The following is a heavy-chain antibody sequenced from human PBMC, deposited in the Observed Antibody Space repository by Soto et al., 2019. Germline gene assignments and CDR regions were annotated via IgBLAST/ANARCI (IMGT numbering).Heavy chain of an antibody. J-gene: IGHJ4*02. D-gene: IGHD5-12*01. Sequence: VQLVESGGGVVQSGGSLRLSCSASGFTFSSYAMHWVRQAPGKGLEYVSAIKNSGGSTNYADSVKGRFTISRDNSKNTLYLQMSSLSSEDTAVYCCAVVAASSYFDCWGQGTVVNVSS. CDR2: IKNSGGST. V-gene: IGHV3-64D*08. CDR3: AVVAASSYFDC. CDR1: GFTFSSYA.